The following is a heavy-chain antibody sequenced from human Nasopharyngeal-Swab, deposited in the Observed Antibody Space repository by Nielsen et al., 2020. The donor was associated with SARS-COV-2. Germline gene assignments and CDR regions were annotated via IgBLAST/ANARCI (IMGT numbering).Heavy chain of an antibody. CDR1: GFTFSSYS. CDR2: ISSSSSYI. CDR3: ARASRGSSSRTFDY. V-gene: IGHV3-21*01. J-gene: IGHJ4*02. Sequence: GGSLRLSWAASGFTFSSYSMNWVRQAPGKGLEWVSSISSSSSYIYYADSVKGRFTISRDNAKNSLYLQMNSLRAEDTAVYYCARASRGSSSRTFDYWGQGTLVTVSS. D-gene: IGHD1-14*01.